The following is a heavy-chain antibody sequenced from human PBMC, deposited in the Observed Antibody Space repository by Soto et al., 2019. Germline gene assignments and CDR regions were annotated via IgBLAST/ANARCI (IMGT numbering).Heavy chain of an antibody. CDR3: ARDPHDYGVPGSAFDI. D-gene: IGHD4-17*01. CDR2: ISYDGSNK. CDR1: GFTFSRYA. V-gene: IGHV3-30-3*01. Sequence: PRGSLRLSCAASGFTFSRYAMHWVRHAPSKGQEWVAVISYDGSNKYYADSVKGRFTISRDKSKNALYLQMISLRAEDTAVYYCARDPHDYGVPGSAFDIWSQGTMVTDSS. J-gene: IGHJ3*02.